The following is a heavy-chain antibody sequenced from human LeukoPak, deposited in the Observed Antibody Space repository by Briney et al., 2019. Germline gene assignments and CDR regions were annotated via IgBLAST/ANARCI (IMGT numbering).Heavy chain of an antibody. V-gene: IGHV4-34*01. CDR2: INDYTGDT. CDR1: GGSFTDYF. D-gene: IGHD3-22*01. CDR3: ARGRIAKIVVVHSFSYGMDV. J-gene: IGHJ6*02. Sequence: KSSETLSLTCTVYGGSFTDYFWTWLRQSPGKGLEWIGEINDYTGDTNYNPSLNSRVSISLEKSKNQFSLELRSVTAADTAVYYCARGRIAKIVVVHSFSYGMDVWGQGTTVTVSS.